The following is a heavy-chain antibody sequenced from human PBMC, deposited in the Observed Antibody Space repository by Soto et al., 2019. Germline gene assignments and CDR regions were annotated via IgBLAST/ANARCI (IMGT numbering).Heavy chain of an antibody. V-gene: IGHV3-23*01. CDR3: AKAYSNSWPNDWFDP. D-gene: IGHD6-13*01. Sequence: EVQLLESGGGWLQPWGFLRLSCAASGFTFSSYAMNWVRQAPGKGLEWVSGITGSGAGSYNSDSVKGRFTISRDNSKNTLYLQMNSLRAEDTAVYYCAKAYSNSWPNDWFDPRGQGTLVTVSS. CDR1: GFTFSSYA. J-gene: IGHJ5*02. CDR2: ITGSGAGS.